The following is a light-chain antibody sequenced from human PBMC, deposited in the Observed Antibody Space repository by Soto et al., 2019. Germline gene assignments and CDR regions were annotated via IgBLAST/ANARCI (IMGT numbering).Light chain of an antibody. CDR2: GAS. Sequence: EIVLTQSPGTLSLSPGERATLSCRASERLSSVYLAWYQQRPGQPPRLLIYGASNRATGIPARFSGSGSGTDFTLTISSLEPEDFAVYYCQSRTFGQGTKVDIK. CDR3: QSRT. CDR1: ERLSSVY. J-gene: IGKJ1*01. V-gene: IGKV3-20*01.